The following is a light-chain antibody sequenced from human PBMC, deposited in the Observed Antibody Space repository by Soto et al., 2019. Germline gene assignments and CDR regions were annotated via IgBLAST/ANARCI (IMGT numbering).Light chain of an antibody. Sequence: DIQMTQSPSTLSGSVGDRVTITCRASQTISSWLAWYQQKPGKAPKLLIYKASTLKSGVPSRFSGSGSGTEFTLTISSLQPDDFETYYCQHYNSYSEGFGQGTKVDI. V-gene: IGKV1-5*03. CDR2: KAS. J-gene: IGKJ1*01. CDR1: QTISSW. CDR3: QHYNSYSEG.